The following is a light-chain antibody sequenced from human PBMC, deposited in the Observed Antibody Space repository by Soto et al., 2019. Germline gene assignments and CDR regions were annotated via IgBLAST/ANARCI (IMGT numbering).Light chain of an antibody. V-gene: IGLV2-14*01. J-gene: IGLJ3*02. CDR1: STDIGTYNS. CDR3: CSYTTTYTLV. Sequence: QSALTQPASVSGSPGRSITISCTGTSTDIGTYNSVSWYQHHPGKAPKLLIFEVIDRPSGVSDRFSGSKSGNTASLTFSSLQFEDEADYYCCSYTTTYTLVFGGGTKLTVL. CDR2: EVI.